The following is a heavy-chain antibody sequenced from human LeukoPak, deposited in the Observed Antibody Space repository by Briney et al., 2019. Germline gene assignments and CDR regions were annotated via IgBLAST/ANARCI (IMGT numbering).Heavy chain of an antibody. CDR1: GFTFSSYA. CDR3: ARDAISEYCSGGTCYPAFAY. V-gene: IGHV3-48*04. J-gene: IGHJ4*02. CDR2: ISSSGSTI. D-gene: IGHD2-15*01. Sequence: GGSLRLSCAASGFTFSSYAMSWVRQAPGKGLEWVSYISSSGSTIYYADSVKGRFTISRDNAKNSLYLQMNSLRAEDTAVYYCARDAISEYCSGGTCYPAFAYWGQGTLVTVSS.